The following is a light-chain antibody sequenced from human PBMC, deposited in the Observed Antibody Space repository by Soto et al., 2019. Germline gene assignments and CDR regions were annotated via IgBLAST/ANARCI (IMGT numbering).Light chain of an antibody. V-gene: IGKV4-1*01. J-gene: IGKJ1*01. CDR2: WAS. Sequence: DIVMTQSPDSLAVSLGERATINCKSSQSVLYSSNNKNYLAWYQQKPGQPPKLLIYWASTRESGVPDRFSGSGSGTDFTLTISSLQAEDVAVYYCQQYYRTPPWTFGQGTKVELK. CDR1: QSVLYSSNNKNY. CDR3: QQYYRTPPWT.